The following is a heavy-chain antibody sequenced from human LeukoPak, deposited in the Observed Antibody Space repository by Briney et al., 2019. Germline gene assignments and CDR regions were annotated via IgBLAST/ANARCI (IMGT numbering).Heavy chain of an antibody. J-gene: IGHJ4*02. CDR3: ARQVGATGHFDL. CDR2: IYPGDSST. D-gene: IGHD1-26*01. CDR1: GHTFTHYW. Sequence: GESLKISCKDSGHTFTHYWIAWVRQMPGKGLEWMGMIYPGDSSTRYSPSYEGQVTISADTSISTAYLQWSSLQAADTAMYYCARQVGATGHFDLWGQGTLVTVSS. V-gene: IGHV5-51*01.